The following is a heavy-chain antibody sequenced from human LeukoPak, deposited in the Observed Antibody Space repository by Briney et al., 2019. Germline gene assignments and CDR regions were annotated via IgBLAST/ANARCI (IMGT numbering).Heavy chain of an antibody. CDR2: ISSSGRTM. V-gene: IGHV3-48*03. D-gene: IGHD3-10*01. J-gene: IGHJ4*02. CDR1: GFIFSSYE. Sequence: GGSLRLSCAASGFIFSSYEMSWVRQAPGKGLEWVSYISSSGRTMYYADSVKGRFTISRDNAKNSLYLQMNSLRAEDTAVYYCARVGLRGCFDYWGQGTLVTVSS. CDR3: ARVGLRGCFDY.